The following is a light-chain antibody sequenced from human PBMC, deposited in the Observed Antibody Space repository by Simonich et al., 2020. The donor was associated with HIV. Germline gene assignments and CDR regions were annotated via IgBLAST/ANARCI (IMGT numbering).Light chain of an antibody. V-gene: IGKV3-11*01. Sequence: EIVMTQSPATLSVSPGERATLSCRASQSVSSHLARYQQKPGQAPRLLIHDVSNRATGIPARFSGSGSGTDFTLTISSLESEDFAVYYCQQMKTFGQGTKVEIK. CDR1: QSVSSH. CDR3: QQMKT. CDR2: DVS. J-gene: IGKJ1*01.